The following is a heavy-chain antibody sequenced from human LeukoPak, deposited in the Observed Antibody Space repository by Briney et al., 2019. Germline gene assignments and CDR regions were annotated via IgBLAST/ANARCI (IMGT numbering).Heavy chain of an antibody. Sequence: SETLSLTCTVSGGSISSYYWSWIRQPPGKGLEWIGYIYYSGSTNYNPSLKSRVTISVDTSKNQFSLKLSSVTAADTAVYYCARGATMITFGGVYAFDIWGQGTMVTVSS. CDR1: GGSISSYY. CDR2: IYYSGST. V-gene: IGHV4-59*01. D-gene: IGHD3-16*01. J-gene: IGHJ3*02. CDR3: ARGATMITFGGVYAFDI.